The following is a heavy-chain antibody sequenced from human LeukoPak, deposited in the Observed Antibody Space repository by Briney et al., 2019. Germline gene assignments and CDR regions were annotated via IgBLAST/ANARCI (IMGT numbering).Heavy chain of an antibody. CDR2: IISSSSTL. D-gene: IGHD3-16*01. CDR3: ASWVRHY. V-gene: IGHV3-48*04. Sequence: PGGSLRLSCAASGFTFSNYGMNWVRQAPGKGLEWIAYIISSSSTLYYADSVKGRFTISRDNAKNSLYLQMNSLRAEDTAMYYCASWVRHYWGQGTLVTVSS. J-gene: IGHJ4*02. CDR1: GFTFSNYG.